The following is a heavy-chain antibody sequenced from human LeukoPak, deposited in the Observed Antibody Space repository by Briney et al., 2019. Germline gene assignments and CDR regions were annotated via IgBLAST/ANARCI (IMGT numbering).Heavy chain of an antibody. J-gene: IGHJ6*03. D-gene: IGHD4-11*01. CDR1: CGSISSYY. CDR3: ASVTMTTHYMDV. Sequence: PSETLSLTCTVSCGSISSYYWSWIRQPPGKGLEWIGYIYYSGSTNYNPSLKSRVTISVDTSKNQFSLKLSSVTAADTAVYYCASVTMTTHYMDVWGKGTTVTVSS. CDR2: IYYSGST. V-gene: IGHV4-59*01.